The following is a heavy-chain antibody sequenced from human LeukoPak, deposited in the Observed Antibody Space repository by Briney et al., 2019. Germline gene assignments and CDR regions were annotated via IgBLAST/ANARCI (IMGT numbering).Heavy chain of an antibody. CDR1: GFTFSSYS. Sequence: GGSLRLSCVVSGFTFSSYSMNWVRQAPGKGLEWVSYISSSGITIYYADSVKGRFTISRDNAKNSLYLQMNSLRAEDTAVYYCARATTYDILTGYFDYWGQGTLVTVSS. V-gene: IGHV3-48*01. D-gene: IGHD3-9*01. CDR3: ARATTYDILTGYFDY. CDR2: ISSSGITI. J-gene: IGHJ4*02.